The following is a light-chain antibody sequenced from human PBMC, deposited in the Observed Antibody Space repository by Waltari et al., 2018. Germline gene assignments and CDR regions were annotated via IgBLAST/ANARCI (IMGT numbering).Light chain of an antibody. V-gene: IGKV1-12*01. J-gene: IGKJ4*01. CDR1: QDIKTW. Sequence: DIQMTQSQSSVSASLGDRVPITCRASQDIKTWLAWYQHKPGKAPKLLVSAASSLQSGVPSRFSGSGSGTDFTLTISNLQPEDFATYYCQQADSFPPLTFGGGTKVEIK. CDR3: QQADSFPPLT. CDR2: AAS.